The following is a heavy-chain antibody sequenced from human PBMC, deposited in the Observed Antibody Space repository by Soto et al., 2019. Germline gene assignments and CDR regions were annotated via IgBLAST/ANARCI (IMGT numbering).Heavy chain of an antibody. CDR1: GYTFTSYC. CDR2: ISAYNGNT. J-gene: IGHJ6*02. Sequence: ASVNVSCKSSGYTFTSYCISWVRQAPGQGLECMGWISAYNGNTNYAQKLQGRVTMTTDTSTSTAYMELRSLRSDDTAVYYCARDSPQQLVPDYYYYYYGMDVWGQGTTVTVS. V-gene: IGHV1-18*04. D-gene: IGHD6-13*01. CDR3: ARDSPQQLVPDYYYYYYGMDV.